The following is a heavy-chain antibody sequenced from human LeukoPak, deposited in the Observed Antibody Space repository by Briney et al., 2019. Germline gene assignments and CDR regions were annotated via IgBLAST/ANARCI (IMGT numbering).Heavy chain of an antibody. CDR3: ARDGTPSYTSGWVYMDA. V-gene: IGHV3-20*04. D-gene: IGHD6-19*01. CDR2: ISLNGGSR. CDR1: GFIFDEYG. J-gene: IGHJ6*04. Sequence: PGGSLRLSCAASGFIFDEYGMSWVRQAPGKGLEWVSGISLNGGSRGYADSVKGRFIISRDNAKNSLFLQMNSLRGEDTAVYYCARDGTPSYTSGWVYMDAWGKGTTVTISS.